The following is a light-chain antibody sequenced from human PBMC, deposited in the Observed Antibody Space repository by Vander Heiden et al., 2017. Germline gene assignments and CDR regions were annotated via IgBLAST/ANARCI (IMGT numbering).Light chain of an antibody. CDR2: EVT. V-gene: IGLV2-23*02. Sequence: QSALPPPASVSGSPGQSITISCTGTSSEVGRYNFVSWYQHHPGKAPKLMIYEVTERPSGVSNRFSGSKSGNTASLTISGLQAEDEADYYCCSYAGDSWVFGGGTKVTVL. J-gene: IGLJ3*02. CDR3: CSYAGDSWV. CDR1: SSEVGRYNF.